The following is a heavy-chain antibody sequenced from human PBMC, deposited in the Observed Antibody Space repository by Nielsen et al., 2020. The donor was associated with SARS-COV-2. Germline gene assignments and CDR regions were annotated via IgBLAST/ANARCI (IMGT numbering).Heavy chain of an antibody. V-gene: IGHV3-30*02. CDR3: AKGGVPTTRSHYSYYYMDG. CDR1: GFTFSSYG. D-gene: IGHD1-7*01. Sequence: GESLKISCAASGFTFSSYGMHWVRQAPGKGLEWVAVIWYDGSNKYYADSVKGRFTISRDNSRNRLFLQMNSLTYGDSAVYFCAKGGVPTTRSHYSYYYMDGWGKWTTVAVSS. CDR2: IWYDGSNK. J-gene: IGHJ6*03.